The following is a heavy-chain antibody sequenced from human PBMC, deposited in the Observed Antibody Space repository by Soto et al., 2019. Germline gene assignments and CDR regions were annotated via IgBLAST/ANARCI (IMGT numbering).Heavy chain of an antibody. Sequence: PGGSLRLSCTGSGFTFGDCAVSWFRQAPGKGLECVGFIRSKAYGETTDYAASVKGRFTISRDDSRTIAYLRMNSLKTEDTATYYCSRGFYANTAYQRFDVWGQGT. CDR1: GFTFGDCA. V-gene: IGHV3-49*03. D-gene: IGHD6-25*01. CDR3: SRGFYANTAYQRFDV. CDR2: IRSKAYGETT. J-gene: IGHJ4*02.